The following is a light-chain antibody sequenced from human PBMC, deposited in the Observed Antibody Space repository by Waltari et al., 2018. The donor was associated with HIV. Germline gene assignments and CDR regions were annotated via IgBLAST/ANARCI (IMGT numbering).Light chain of an antibody. CDR3: ATWDSALSGVL. CDR2: DND. CDR1: SSNIGNNH. Sequence: QSMLTQPPSVSATSGQRVTISCSGSSSNIGNNHLSCYQLVPGTVPRLLIYDNDKRPSDTPDRFSAAKSGTSGTLVISDLQTGDEADYFCATWDSALSGVLFGGGTSVIVL. J-gene: IGLJ2*01. V-gene: IGLV1-51*01.